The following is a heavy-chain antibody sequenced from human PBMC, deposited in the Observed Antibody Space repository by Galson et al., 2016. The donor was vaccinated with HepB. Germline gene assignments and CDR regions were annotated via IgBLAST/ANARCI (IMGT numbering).Heavy chain of an antibody. CDR1: GDAFTRHT. CDR2: IDVANGKT. CDR3: ATEPLNGLPDAFDI. Sequence: SVKVSCKASGDAFTRHTWHWVRQAPGQRPEWMGRIDVANGKTKFSQRFQDGVTFTFTTDRSATTVYMEMTSLTSEDTAVYFCATEPLNGLPDAFDIWGQGTMVTVSS. D-gene: IGHD2-8*01. V-gene: IGHV1-3*01. J-gene: IGHJ3*02.